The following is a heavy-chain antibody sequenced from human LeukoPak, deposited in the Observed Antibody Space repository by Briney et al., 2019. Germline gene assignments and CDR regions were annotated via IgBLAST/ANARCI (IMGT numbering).Heavy chain of an antibody. CDR1: GYTLTRRF. CDR3: ASWAGETKNGLWSGPFDY. J-gene: IGHJ4*02. V-gene: IGHV1-46*01. CDR2: IDPDGGST. D-gene: IGHD3-3*01. Sequence: ASVKVSCKASGYTLTRRFLHWVRQAPGQGLEWMGIIDPDGGSTNYAQRFQGRLTMTRDTSTTTVYMELSSLRSEDTAVYYCASWAGETKNGLWSGPFDYWGQGTLVTVSS.